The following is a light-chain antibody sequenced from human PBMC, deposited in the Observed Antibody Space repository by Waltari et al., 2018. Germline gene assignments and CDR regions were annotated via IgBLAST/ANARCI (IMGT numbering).Light chain of an antibody. CDR3: QHYVRLPVT. Sequence: DIVLTQSPGTLSLSPGERATLSCWASQRVGRSLAWYQHKRGQPPRLLIYGASTRATGVPDRFSGSGSGTDFSLTISRLEPEDFAVYYCQHYVRLPVTFGQGTKVEI. V-gene: IGKV3-20*01. J-gene: IGKJ1*01. CDR1: QRVGRS. CDR2: GAS.